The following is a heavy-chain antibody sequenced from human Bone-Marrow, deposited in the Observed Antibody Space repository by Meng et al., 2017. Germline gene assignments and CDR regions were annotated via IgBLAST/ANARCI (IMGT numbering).Heavy chain of an antibody. CDR1: GASISSSSLS. Sequence: SETLSLTCTASGASISSSSLSWGWVRQPPGKGLEWIGTISNTGSTYYNPSLKSRVSLSMDTSKNHVSLQLSFVTAADTAVYYCVRDVPLDYSNRGVYDFWGQGTLVTVSS. CDR2: ISNTGST. J-gene: IGHJ4*02. V-gene: IGHV4-39*07. D-gene: IGHD3-22*01. CDR3: VRDVPLDYSNRGVYDF.